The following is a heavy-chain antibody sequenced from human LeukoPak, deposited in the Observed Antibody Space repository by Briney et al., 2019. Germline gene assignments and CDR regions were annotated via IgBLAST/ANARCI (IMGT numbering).Heavy chain of an antibody. CDR3: ARVWGLYDPFDI. CDR2: IYSSGST. J-gene: IGHJ3*02. V-gene: IGHV4-59*01. CDR1: GGSFSSYY. D-gene: IGHD7-27*01. Sequence: PSETLSLTCNVSGGSFSSYYWSWIRQPPGKGLEWIGYIYSSGSTNYNPSLKGRVTISVDTSKNQFSLKLSSVTAADTAVYYCARVWGLYDPFDIWGQGTMVTVSS.